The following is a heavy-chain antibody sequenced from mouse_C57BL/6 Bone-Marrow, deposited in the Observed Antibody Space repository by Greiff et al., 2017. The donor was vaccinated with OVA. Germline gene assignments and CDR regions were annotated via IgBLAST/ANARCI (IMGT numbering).Heavy chain of an antibody. CDR3: ARHTGGNDSRWYFDV. D-gene: IGHD2-2*01. V-gene: IGHV5-2*01. Sequence: DVMLVESGGGLVQPGESLKLSCESNEYEFPSHDMSWVRKTPEKRLELVAAINSDGGSTYYPDTMERRFIISRDSTKKTLYLQMSSLRSEDTALYYCARHTGGNDSRWYFDVWGTGTTVTVSS. J-gene: IGHJ1*03. CDR2: INSDGGST. CDR1: EYEFPSHD.